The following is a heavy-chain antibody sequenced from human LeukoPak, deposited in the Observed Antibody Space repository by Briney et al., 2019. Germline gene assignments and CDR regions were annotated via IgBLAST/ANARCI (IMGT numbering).Heavy chain of an antibody. CDR3: ARAYVYCSGGSCYPNFDY. D-gene: IGHD2-15*01. V-gene: IGHV3-7*05. Sequence: GGSLRLSCAASGFTFSSYWMNWARQAPGKGLEWVASINHNGNVNYYVDSVKGRFTISRDNAKNSLYLQMSNLRAEDTAVYYCARAYVYCSGGSCYPNFDYWGQGTLVTVSS. CDR2: INHNGNVN. J-gene: IGHJ4*02. CDR1: GFTFSSYW.